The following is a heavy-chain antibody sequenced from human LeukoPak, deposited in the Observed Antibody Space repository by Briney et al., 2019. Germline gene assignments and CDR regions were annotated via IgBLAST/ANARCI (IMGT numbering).Heavy chain of an antibody. CDR2: INHSGST. Sequence: SSETLSLSCAVSGGSFSGYYWSWVRQPPGKGLGWIGEINHSGSTNYDPSLKSRVTISVDTSKNQFSLKLSSVTAADTAVYYCARAWYYYDSSGYYPFDYWGQGTLVTVSS. CDR1: GGSFSGYY. J-gene: IGHJ4*02. CDR3: ARAWYYYDSSGYYPFDY. V-gene: IGHV4-34*01. D-gene: IGHD3-22*01.